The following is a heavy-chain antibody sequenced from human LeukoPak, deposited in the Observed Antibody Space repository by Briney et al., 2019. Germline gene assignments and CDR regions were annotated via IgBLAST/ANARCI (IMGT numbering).Heavy chain of an antibody. J-gene: IGHJ4*02. CDR3: AKDVVTYIVADGNPQGIFDY. Sequence: GGSLRLSCAASGFTFSSYAMHWVRQAPGKGLEWVAVISYDGSNKYYADSVKGRFTISRDNSENTLYPQMNSLRAEDTAVYFCAKDVVTYIVADGNPQGIFDYWGQGTLVTVSS. D-gene: IGHD6-13*01. V-gene: IGHV3-30-3*01. CDR2: ISYDGSNK. CDR1: GFTFSSYA.